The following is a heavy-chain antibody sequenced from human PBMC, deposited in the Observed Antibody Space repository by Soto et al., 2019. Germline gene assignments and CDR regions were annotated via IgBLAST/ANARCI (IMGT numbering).Heavy chain of an antibody. V-gene: IGHV6-1*01. Sequence: PSQTLSLTCAISWDSVSSNSVTWSWVRQSPSRGLEWLGRTYYRSKWYNDYAVSVKSRITINPDTSHNQFSLQLDSVTPEDTAVYYCARGVYSSGFVGLHYWGQGTLVNVS. CDR3: ARGVYSSGFVGLHY. J-gene: IGHJ4*02. CDR2: TYYRSKWYN. D-gene: IGHD6-19*01. CDR1: WDSVSSNSVT.